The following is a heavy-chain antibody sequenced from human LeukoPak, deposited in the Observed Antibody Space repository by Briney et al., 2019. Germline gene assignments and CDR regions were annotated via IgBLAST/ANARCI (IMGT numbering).Heavy chain of an antibody. Sequence: GGSLRLSCAASGFTFSSYAMSWVRQAPGKGLEWVSAISGSGGSTYYADSVKGRFTISRDNSKNTLYLQMNSLRAEDTAVYYCAKAHCSSTSCYRSDYWGQGTLVTVSS. V-gene: IGHV3-23*01. CDR2: ISGSGGST. D-gene: IGHD2-2*01. CDR1: GFTFSSYA. J-gene: IGHJ4*02. CDR3: AKAHCSSTSCYRSDY.